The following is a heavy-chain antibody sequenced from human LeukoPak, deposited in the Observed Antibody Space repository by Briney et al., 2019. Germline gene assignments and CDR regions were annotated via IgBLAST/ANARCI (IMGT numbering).Heavy chain of an antibody. V-gene: IGHV3-7*01. D-gene: IGHD3-22*01. CDR2: IKQDGSEK. CDR3: ARGRTYYYDSSGKSYYYYMDV. Sequence: GGSLRLSCAASGFTFSSYWMSWVRQAPGKGLGWVANIKQDGSEKYYVDSVKGRFTISRDNAKNSLYLQMNSLRAEDTAVYYCARGRTYYYDSSGKSYYYYMDVWGKGTTVTVSS. J-gene: IGHJ6*03. CDR1: GFTFSSYW.